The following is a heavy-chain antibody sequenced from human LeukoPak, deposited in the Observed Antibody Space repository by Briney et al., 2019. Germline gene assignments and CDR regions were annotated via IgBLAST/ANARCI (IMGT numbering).Heavy chain of an antibody. CDR2: ISGSGGST. CDR1: GFTFSSYA. D-gene: IGHD2-21*01. Sequence: GGSLRLSCAASGFTFSSYAMSWVRQAPGKGLEWVSAISGSGGSTYYADSVEGRFTISRDNSKNTLYLQMNSLRAEDTAVYYCAKSTTYSGDYYFDYWGQGTLVTVSS. CDR3: AKSTTYSGDYYFDY. V-gene: IGHV3-23*01. J-gene: IGHJ4*02.